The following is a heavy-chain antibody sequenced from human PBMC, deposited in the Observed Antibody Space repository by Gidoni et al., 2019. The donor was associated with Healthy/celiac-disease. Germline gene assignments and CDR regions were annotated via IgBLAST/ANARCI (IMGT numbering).Heavy chain of an antibody. CDR3: ARGVAATRYFDY. V-gene: IGHV4-34*01. J-gene: IGHJ4*02. D-gene: IGHD2-15*01. CDR1: GGSFSGYY. Sequence: QVQLQQWGAGLLKPSETLSLTCAVYGGSFSGYYWSWIRQPPGKGLEWIGEINHSGSTNYNPSLKSRVTISVDTSKNQFSLKLSSVTAADTAVYYCARGVAATRYFDYWGQGTLVTVSS. CDR2: INHSGST.